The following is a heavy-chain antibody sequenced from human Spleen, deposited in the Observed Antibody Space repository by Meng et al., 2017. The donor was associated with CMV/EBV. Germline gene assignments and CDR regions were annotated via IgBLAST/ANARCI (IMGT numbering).Heavy chain of an antibody. J-gene: IGHJ4*02. CDR3: VSGGDASGHPY. V-gene: IGHV3-21*01. D-gene: IGHD2-21*01. CDR2: ISGSGGST. CDR1: GFSFSNYS. Sequence: GGSLRLSCAASGFSFSNYSMNWVRQAPGKGLEWVSAISGSGGSTYYADSVKGRFTISRDNAKNSLFLQMNSLRAEDTSVYYCVSGGDASGHPYWGQGTLVTVSS.